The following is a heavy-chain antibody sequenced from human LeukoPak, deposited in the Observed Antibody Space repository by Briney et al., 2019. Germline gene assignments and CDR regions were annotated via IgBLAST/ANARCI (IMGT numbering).Heavy chain of an antibody. CDR3: ARQIYYFDSSGQGWFDP. D-gene: IGHD3-22*01. J-gene: IGHJ5*02. V-gene: IGHV5-10-1*01. CDR2: IDPNDGYT. CDR1: GXTFTSYW. Sequence: GESLRISCKGSGXTFTSYWITWVRQKPGKGLEWMGKIDPNDGYTQYSPSFEGHVSFSADKSNSTAYLQWSSLKASDTAMYYCARQIYYFDSSGQGWFDPWGQGTLVAVSS.